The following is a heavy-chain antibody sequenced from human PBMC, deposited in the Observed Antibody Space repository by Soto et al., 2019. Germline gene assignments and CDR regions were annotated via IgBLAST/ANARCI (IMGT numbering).Heavy chain of an antibody. V-gene: IGHV1-69*01. D-gene: IGHD2-21*02. CDR2: IIPIFGTA. J-gene: IGHJ4*02. CDR1: GGTFSSYA. Sequence: QVQLVQSGAEVKKPGSSVKVSWKASGGTFSSYAISWVRQAPGQGLEWMGGIIPIFGTANYAQKFQGRVTITADESTSTAYMELSSLRSEDTAVYYCARDGAAYCGGDCYSGFDYWGQGTLVTVSS. CDR3: ARDGAAYCGGDCYSGFDY.